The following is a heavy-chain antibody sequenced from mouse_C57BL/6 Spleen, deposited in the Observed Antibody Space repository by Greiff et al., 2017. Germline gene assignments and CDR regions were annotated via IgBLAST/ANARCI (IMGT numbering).Heavy chain of an antibody. CDR2: INPSTGGT. D-gene: IGHD2-4*01. CDR3: ARIYEYDEVRYFDY. J-gene: IGHJ2*01. V-gene: IGHV1-42*01. CDR1: GYSFTGYY. Sequence: EVQLQQSGPELVKPGASVKISCTASGYSFTGYYMNWVKQSPEKSLEWIGYINPSTGGTTYNQKFKAKATLTGDKSSSTAYMQLKSLTSAASAVYDCARIYEYDEVRYFDYWGQGTTVTVSS.